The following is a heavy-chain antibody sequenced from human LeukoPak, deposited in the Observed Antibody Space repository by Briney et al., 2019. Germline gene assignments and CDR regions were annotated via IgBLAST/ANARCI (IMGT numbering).Heavy chain of an antibody. V-gene: IGHV3-30*04. D-gene: IGHD3-22*01. J-gene: IGHJ4*02. CDR2: ISVDGSNK. Sequence: GGSLGLSCAASGFTFRTYAMHWVRQAPGKGLEWVAVISVDGSNKYYADSVKGRFTISRDNSKNTLYLQMNSLRAEDTAVYYCARDSREVYYYDSSGYYYPGDYWGQGTLVTVSS. CDR1: GFTFRTYA. CDR3: ARDSREVYYYDSSGYYYPGDY.